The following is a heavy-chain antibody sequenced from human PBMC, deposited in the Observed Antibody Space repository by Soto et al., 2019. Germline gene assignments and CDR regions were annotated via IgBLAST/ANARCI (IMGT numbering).Heavy chain of an antibody. Sequence: ASVKVSCKASGYTFTSYYMHWVRQAPGQGLEWIGIINTSGGSTSYAQKFQGRVTMTRDTSTCTVYMELSCLRSEDTALYYCARVRLRTNAFYYGMDVWGQGTTVTVSS. V-gene: IGHV1-46*01. CDR2: INTSGGST. J-gene: IGHJ6*02. CDR1: GYTFTSYY. CDR3: ARVRLRTNAFYYGMDV.